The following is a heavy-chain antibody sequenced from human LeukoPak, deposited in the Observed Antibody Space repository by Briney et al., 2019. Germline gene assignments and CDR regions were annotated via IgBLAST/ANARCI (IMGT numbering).Heavy chain of an antibody. CDR2: INSDGSST. J-gene: IGHJ3*02. D-gene: IGHD4-17*01. CDR1: GFTFSSYW. V-gene: IGHV3-74*01. CDR3: ARMMIYEPNEYGDYEGNAFDI. Sequence: GGSLRLSCAASGFTFSSYWVHWVRQAPGKGLVWVSRINSDGSSTSYADSVKGRFTISRDNAKNTLYLQMNSLRAEDTAVYYCARMMIYEPNEYGDYEGNAFDIWGQGTMVTVSS.